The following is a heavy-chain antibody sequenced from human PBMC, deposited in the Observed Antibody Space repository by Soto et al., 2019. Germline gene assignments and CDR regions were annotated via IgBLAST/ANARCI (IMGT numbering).Heavy chain of an antibody. J-gene: IGHJ6*02. V-gene: IGHV3-21*01. CDR1: GFIFSSNS. CDR2: ISLSSSFR. D-gene: IGHD6-19*01. Sequence: PGGSLRLSCTASGFIFSSNSMNWVRQAPGKGLEWVSSISLSSSFRYYADSVEGRFTISRDNAKNSLYLQMNSLRAEDTAVYYCARAGQSDGYFALDVWGQGTTVTVSS. CDR3: ARAGQSDGYFALDV.